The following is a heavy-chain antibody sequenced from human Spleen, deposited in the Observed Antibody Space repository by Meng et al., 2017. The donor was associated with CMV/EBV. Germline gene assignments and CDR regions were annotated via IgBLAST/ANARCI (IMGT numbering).Heavy chain of an antibody. V-gene: IGHV4-59*11. D-gene: IGHD3-10*01. Sequence: SETLSLTRSVSGGSISRHYWNWVRQSPGRGLEWIGYIYYSGSTNYNPSLRSRVTISIDTPKKQFSLKVSSVTAADTAVYYCARDQAGSGSFDGMDVWGQGTTVTVSS. CDR1: GGSISRHY. CDR3: ARDQAGSGSFDGMDV. CDR2: IYYSGST. J-gene: IGHJ6*02.